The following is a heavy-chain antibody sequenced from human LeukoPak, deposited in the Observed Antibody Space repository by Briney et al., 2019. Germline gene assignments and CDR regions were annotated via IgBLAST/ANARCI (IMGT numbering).Heavy chain of an antibody. CDR2: IYHSVSS. Sequence: SETLSLTCTVSGGSISSSSYYWGWIRQPPGKGLEWIGSIYHSVSSYYNPSLKSRVTISLDTSKNQFSLKLNSVTAADTAVYYCARVPAQEYFDYWGQGTLVTVSS. CDR3: ARVPAQEYFDY. CDR1: GGSISSSSYY. J-gene: IGHJ4*02. V-gene: IGHV4-39*07.